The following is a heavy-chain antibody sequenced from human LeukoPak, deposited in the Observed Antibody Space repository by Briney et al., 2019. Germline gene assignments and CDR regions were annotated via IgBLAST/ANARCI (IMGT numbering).Heavy chain of an antibody. V-gene: IGHV1-18*01. CDR3: ARNFRVLNWFDP. CDR2: ISAYNGNT. J-gene: IGHJ5*02. Sequence: ASVKVSCKASGYTFTSYGISWVRQAPGQGLEWMGWISAYNGNTNYAQKLQGRVTMTTDTSTSTAYMELRSPRSDDTAVYYCARNFRVLNWFDPWGQGTLVTVSS. D-gene: IGHD3-3*01. CDR1: GYTFTSYG.